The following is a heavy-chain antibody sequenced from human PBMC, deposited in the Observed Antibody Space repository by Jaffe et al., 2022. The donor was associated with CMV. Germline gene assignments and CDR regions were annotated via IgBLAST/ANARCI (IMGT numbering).Heavy chain of an antibody. CDR3: TTGGTLTSSDYCSSTSCYVGGGYYMDV. CDR1: GFTFSNAW. D-gene: IGHD2-2*01. CDR2: IKSKTDGGTT. V-gene: IGHV3-15*01. J-gene: IGHJ6*03. Sequence: EVQLVESGGGLVKPGGSLRLSCAASGFTFSNAWMSWVRQAPGKGLEWVGRIKSKTDGGTTDYAAPVKGRFTISRDDSKNTLYLQMNSLKTEDTAVYYCTTGGTLTSSDYCSSTSCYVGGGYYMDVWGKGTTVTVSS.